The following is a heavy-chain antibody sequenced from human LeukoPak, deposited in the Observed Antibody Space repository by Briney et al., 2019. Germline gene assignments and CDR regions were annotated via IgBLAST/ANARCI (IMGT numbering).Heavy chain of an antibody. CDR3: ARARDYGDVLFDY. CDR1: GYSFTGYY. V-gene: IGHV1-2*02. D-gene: IGHD4-17*01. CDR2: INPNSGGT. Sequence: GASVKVSCKASGYSFTGYYMHWVRQAPGQGLEWMGWINPNSGGTNYAQKFQGRVTMTRDTSISTAYMELSRLRSDDTAVYYCARARDYGDVLFDYWGQGTLVTVSS. J-gene: IGHJ4*02.